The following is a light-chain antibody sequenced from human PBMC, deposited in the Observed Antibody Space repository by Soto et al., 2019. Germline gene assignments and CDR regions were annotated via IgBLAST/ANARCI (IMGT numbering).Light chain of an antibody. Sequence: DIVMTQSPDSLAVSLGERATINCKSSQSVLYSSNNKNYLARYQQKPGQPPKLLIYWASTRESGVPDRISGSRSGTDFTLTISRLQAEDVAVYYCQQYYSTPQTFGQGTKVEIK. CDR2: WAS. J-gene: IGKJ1*01. CDR3: QQYYSTPQT. V-gene: IGKV4-1*01. CDR1: QSVLYSSNNKNY.